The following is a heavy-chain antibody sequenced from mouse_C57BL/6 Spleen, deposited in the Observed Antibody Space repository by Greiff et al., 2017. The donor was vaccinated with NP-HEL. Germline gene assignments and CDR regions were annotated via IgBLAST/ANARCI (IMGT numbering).Heavy chain of an antibody. J-gene: IGHJ4*01. CDR3: ARRVYGSTYAMDY. D-gene: IGHD1-1*01. Sequence: VQLQQSGAELVKPGASVKMSCKASGYTFTSYWITWVKQRPGQGLEWIGDIYPGSGSTNYNGKFKGKATLTADKSSSTAYMQLSSLTSEDSAVYFCARRVYGSTYAMDYWGQGTSVTVSS. CDR1: GYTFTSYW. V-gene: IGHV1-55*01. CDR2: IYPGSGST.